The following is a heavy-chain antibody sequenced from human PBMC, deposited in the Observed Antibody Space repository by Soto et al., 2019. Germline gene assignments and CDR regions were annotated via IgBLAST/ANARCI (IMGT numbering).Heavy chain of an antibody. D-gene: IGHD2-8*02. V-gene: IGHV4-31*03. Sequence: QLQLQESGPGLVKPSQTLSLACTVSGGSFSSGGYYWSWIRQLPGKGLEWIGYIYYSGSTYYNPSLKRRFTISLDTSKNRFSLNLSSVTAADTAVYYCARATSFSGHHGYWGQGTLVTVSS. CDR3: ARATSFSGHHGY. CDR1: GGSFSSGGYY. CDR2: IYYSGST. J-gene: IGHJ4*02.